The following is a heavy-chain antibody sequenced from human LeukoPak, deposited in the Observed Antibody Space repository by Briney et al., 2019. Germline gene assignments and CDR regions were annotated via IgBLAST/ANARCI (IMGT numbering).Heavy chain of an antibody. CDR3: AKKSGYYDSSGYTFDY. CDR1: GFTFSNYA. CDR2: ISGSGGST. V-gene: IGHV3-23*01. J-gene: IGHJ4*02. D-gene: IGHD3-22*01. Sequence: PGGSLRLFCAASGFTFSNYAMSWVRQAPGKGLEWVSAISGSGGSTYYADSVKGRLTISRDNSKNTLYLQMNSLRAEDTAVYYCAKKSGYYDSSGYTFDYWGQGTLVTVSS.